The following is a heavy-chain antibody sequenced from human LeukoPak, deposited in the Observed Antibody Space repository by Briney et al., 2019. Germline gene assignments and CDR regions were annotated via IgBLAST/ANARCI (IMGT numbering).Heavy chain of an antibody. CDR2: IIPIIGTA. V-gene: IGHV1-69*13. D-gene: IGHD3-10*01. J-gene: IGHJ4*02. Sequence: ASVKVSCKASGGTFSSYAISWVRQAPGQGLEWMGGIIPIIGTANYAQKFQGRVTITADESTSTAYMELSSLRSEDTAVYYCARVGVGFSGSYYKTLGYFDYWGQGTLVTVSS. CDR1: GGTFSSYA. CDR3: ARVGVGFSGSYYKTLGYFDY.